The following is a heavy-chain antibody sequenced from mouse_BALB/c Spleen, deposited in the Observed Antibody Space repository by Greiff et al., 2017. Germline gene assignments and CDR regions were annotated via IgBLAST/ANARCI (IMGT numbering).Heavy chain of an antibody. CDR3: ARGLLRDAMDY. Sequence: QVQLKESGAELVRPGSSVKISCKASGYAFSSYWMNWVKQRPGQGLEWIGQIYPGDGDTNYNGKFKGKATLTADKSSSTAYMQLSSLTSEDSAVYFCARGLLRDAMDYWGQGTSVTVSS. CDR2: IYPGDGDT. CDR1: GYAFSSYW. V-gene: IGHV1-80*01. J-gene: IGHJ4*01. D-gene: IGHD2-3*01.